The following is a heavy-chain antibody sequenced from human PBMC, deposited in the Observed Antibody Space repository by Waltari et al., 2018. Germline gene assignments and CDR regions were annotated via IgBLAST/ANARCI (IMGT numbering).Heavy chain of an antibody. V-gene: IGHV3-7*01. CDR1: GFSLSTYW. CDR3: TTLARGESGDY. Sequence: EVQLGESGGGLVQPGESLRLSWAAPGFSLSTYWMKWIRQAPGKGLEWVANINPDGSQKFYVDSVKGRFTVSRDNAQNSLYLQMNNLRAEDTAVCYCTTLARGESGDYWGQGTLVTVSS. CDR2: INPDGSQK. J-gene: IGHJ4*02. D-gene: IGHD3-10*01.